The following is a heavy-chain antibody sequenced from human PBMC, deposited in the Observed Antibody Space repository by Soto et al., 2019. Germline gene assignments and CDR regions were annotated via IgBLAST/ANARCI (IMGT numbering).Heavy chain of an antibody. J-gene: IGHJ6*02. V-gene: IGHV4-39*01. CDR3: ERGIRNYYGVDV. CDR1: GGSMSSSGYY. D-gene: IGHD5-18*01. CDR2: IYYTGTT. Sequence: PSETLSLTCTVSGGSMSSSGYYWDWIRQSPGKGLEWIGSIYYTGTTYYRPSLKSRATIFLDNAKNTLYLQMSSLRAEDTAVYSCERGIRNYYGVDVWGQGTTVTVSS.